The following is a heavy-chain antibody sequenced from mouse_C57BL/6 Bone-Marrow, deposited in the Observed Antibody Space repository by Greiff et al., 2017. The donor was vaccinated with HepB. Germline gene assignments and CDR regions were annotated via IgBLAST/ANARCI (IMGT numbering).Heavy chain of an antibody. CDR3: ARYSRAWFAY. V-gene: IGHV1-63*01. CDR1: GYTFTNYW. CDR2: MYPGGGYT. Sequence: QVQLQQSGAELVRPGTSVKMSCKASGYTFTNYWIGWAKQRPGHGLEWIGDMYPGGGYTNYNEKFKGKATLSADKSSSTAYMQFSSLTSEDSAIYYFARYSRAWFAYWGQGTLVTVSA. J-gene: IGHJ3*01. D-gene: IGHD2-12*01.